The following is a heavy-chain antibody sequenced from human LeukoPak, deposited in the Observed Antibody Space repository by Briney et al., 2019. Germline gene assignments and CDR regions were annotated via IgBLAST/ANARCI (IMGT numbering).Heavy chain of an antibody. Sequence: PGGSLRLSCAASGFTFSSYGMHWVRQAPGNGLEWVAVISYDGSNKYYADSVKGRFTISRDNSKNTLYLQMNSLRAEDTAVYYCATQGGELITYWGQGTLVTVSS. V-gene: IGHV3-30*03. CDR2: ISYDGSNK. D-gene: IGHD1-26*01. CDR3: ATQGGELITY. CDR1: GFTFSSYG. J-gene: IGHJ4*02.